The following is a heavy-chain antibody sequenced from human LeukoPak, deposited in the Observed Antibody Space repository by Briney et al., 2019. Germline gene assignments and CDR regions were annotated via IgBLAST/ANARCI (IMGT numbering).Heavy chain of an antibody. CDR2: ISWNSGSI. D-gene: IGHD3-10*01. Sequence: GGSLRLSCAASGFTFDDYAMHWVRQAPGKGLEWVSGISWNSGSIGYADSVKGRFTISRDNAKNSLYLQMDSLRAEDTALYYCAKGYGSGSYYGAFDIWGQGTMVTVSS. CDR3: AKGYGSGSYYGAFDI. J-gene: IGHJ3*02. V-gene: IGHV3-9*01. CDR1: GFTFDDYA.